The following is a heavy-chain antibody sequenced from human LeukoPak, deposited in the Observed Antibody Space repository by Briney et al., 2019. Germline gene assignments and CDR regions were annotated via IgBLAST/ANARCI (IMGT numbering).Heavy chain of an antibody. CDR1: GFTFSSYS. V-gene: IGHV3-21*01. Sequence: GGSLRLSCAASGFTFSSYSMNWVRQAPGKGLEWVSSISSSSSYIYYADSVKGRFTISRDNAKNSLYLQMNSLRAEDTAVYYCARSFRFNYYYMDVWGKGTTVTVSS. J-gene: IGHJ6*03. CDR3: ARSFRFNYYYMDV. CDR2: ISSSSSYI. D-gene: IGHD1-14*01.